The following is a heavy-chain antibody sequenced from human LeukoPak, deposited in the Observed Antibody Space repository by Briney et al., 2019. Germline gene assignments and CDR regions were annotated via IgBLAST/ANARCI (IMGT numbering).Heavy chain of an antibody. CDR3: ARGNSGHCTGATCYALDY. Sequence: GGSLRLSCAASGFTFSSYAMSWVRQAPGKGLEWVSAISGSGGSTYYADSVKGRFTISRDNSKNTLYLQMNSLRAEDTAVYYCARGNSGHCTGATCYALDYWGQGTLVTVSS. CDR1: GFTFSSYA. CDR2: ISGSGGST. D-gene: IGHD2-2*01. J-gene: IGHJ4*02. V-gene: IGHV3-23*01.